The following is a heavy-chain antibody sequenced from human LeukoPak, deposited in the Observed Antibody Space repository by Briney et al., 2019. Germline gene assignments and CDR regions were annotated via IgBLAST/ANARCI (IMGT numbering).Heavy chain of an antibody. D-gene: IGHD1-26*01. V-gene: IGHV1-2*02. CDR1: GYTFTGYY. CDR2: INPNSGGT. Sequence: ASVKVSCKASGYTFTGYYMHWVRQAPGQGLEWMGWINPNSGGTNYAQKFQGRVTMTRDTSISTAYMELSRLRSDDTAVYYCARDLIVGATTEYYFDYWDQGTLVTVSS. CDR3: ARDLIVGATTEYYFDY. J-gene: IGHJ4*02.